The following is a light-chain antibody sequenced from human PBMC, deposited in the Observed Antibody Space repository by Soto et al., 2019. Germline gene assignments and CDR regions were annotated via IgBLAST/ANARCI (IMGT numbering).Light chain of an antibody. CDR3: QSYDSSLSAYV. Sequence: QSVLPQPPSVSGAPGQMVTISCTGNSSNIGAGYDVHWYQQLPGTAPKLLIYGNNNRPSGVPDRFSGSKSGTSASLAITGLQAEDEADYYCQSYDSSLSAYVFGPGTKVTVL. CDR1: SSNIGAGYD. J-gene: IGLJ1*01. CDR2: GNN. V-gene: IGLV1-40*01.